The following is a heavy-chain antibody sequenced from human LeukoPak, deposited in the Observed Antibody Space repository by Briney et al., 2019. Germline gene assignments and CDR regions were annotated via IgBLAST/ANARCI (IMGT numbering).Heavy chain of an antibody. CDR3: ARAAAGIFYYYMDV. CDR1: GYTFTSYA. J-gene: IGHJ6*03. Sequence: ASVKVSCKASGYTFTSYAMNWVRQAPGQGLEWMGWINPNSGGTNYAQKFQGRVTMTRDTSISTAYMELSRLRSDDTAVYYCARAAAGIFYYYMDVWGKGTTVTVSS. V-gene: IGHV1-2*02. CDR2: INPNSGGT. D-gene: IGHD6-13*01.